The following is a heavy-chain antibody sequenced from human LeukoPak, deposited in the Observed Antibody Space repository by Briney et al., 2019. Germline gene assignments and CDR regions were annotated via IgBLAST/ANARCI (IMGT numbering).Heavy chain of an antibody. Sequence: GGSLRLSCAASGFNFGNHAIHWVRQAPGKGLDSVALISYDGINEWHADSVRGRFTISRDNSKSTVSLQMNSLRPDDTAVYYCARAIYVNIDAFDVWGQGTMVTVSS. D-gene: IGHD2/OR15-2a*01. V-gene: IGHV3-30-3*01. CDR1: GFNFGNHA. CDR2: ISYDGINE. CDR3: ARAIYVNIDAFDV. J-gene: IGHJ3*01.